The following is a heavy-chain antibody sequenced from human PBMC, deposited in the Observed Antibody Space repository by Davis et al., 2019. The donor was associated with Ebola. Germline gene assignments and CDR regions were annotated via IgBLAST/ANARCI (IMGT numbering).Heavy chain of an antibody. CDR2: ISGSGGST. Sequence: PGGSLRLSCAASGFTFSSYAMSWVRQAPGKGLEWVSAISGSGGSTYYADSVKGRFTISRDNAKNTLYLQMNSLRVEDTAVYYCARAQVMTVVGNGDNWFDPWGQGTLVTVSS. D-gene: IGHD6-19*01. J-gene: IGHJ5*02. CDR1: GFTFSSYA. CDR3: ARAQVMTVVGNGDNWFDP. V-gene: IGHV3-23*01.